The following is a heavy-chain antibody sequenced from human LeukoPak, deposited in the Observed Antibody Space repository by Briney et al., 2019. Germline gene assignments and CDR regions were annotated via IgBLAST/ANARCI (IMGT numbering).Heavy chain of an antibody. D-gene: IGHD6-13*01. CDR2: ISWNSGSI. V-gene: IGHV3-9*03. CDR3: AKASHSSSWRKAYFFDY. CDR1: GFTFDDYA. Sequence: GGSLRLSCAASGFTFDDYAMHWVRQAPGKGLEWVSGISWNSGSIGYADSVKGRFTISRDNAKNSLYLQINSLRAEDMALYYCAKASHSSSWRKAYFFDYWGQGTLVTVSS. J-gene: IGHJ4*02.